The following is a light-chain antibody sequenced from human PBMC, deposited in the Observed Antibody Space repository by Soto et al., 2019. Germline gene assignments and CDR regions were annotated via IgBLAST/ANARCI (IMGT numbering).Light chain of an antibody. J-gene: IGKJ2*01. CDR2: DAS. Sequence: DIQMTQSPSSLSASVGDRVTITCQASRDISVYLNWYQQKPGKPPKLLVYDASNLQTGVPSRFSGSGSGTHFTFTISSLQHEDIATYYCQQYDNLPPYTFGQGTKLEIK. V-gene: IGKV1-33*01. CDR3: QQYDNLPPYT. CDR1: RDISVY.